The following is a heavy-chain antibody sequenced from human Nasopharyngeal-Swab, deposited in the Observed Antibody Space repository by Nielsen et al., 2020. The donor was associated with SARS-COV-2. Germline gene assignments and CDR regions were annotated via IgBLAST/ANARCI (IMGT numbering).Heavy chain of an antibody. J-gene: IGHJ4*02. CDR2: ISSSSSYT. Sequence: GESPKISCAASGFTFSDYYMSWIRQAPGKGLEWVSYISSSSSYTNYADSVKGRFTISRDNAKNSLYLQMNSLRAEDTAVYYCAGGDGFPEGDYWGQGTLVTVSS. CDR3: AGGDGFPEGDY. CDR1: GFTFSDYY. D-gene: IGHD5-24*01. V-gene: IGHV3-11*03.